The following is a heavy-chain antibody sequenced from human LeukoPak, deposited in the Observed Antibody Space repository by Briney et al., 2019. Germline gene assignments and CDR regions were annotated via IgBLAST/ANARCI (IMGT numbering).Heavy chain of an antibody. Sequence: PSETLSLTCAVYGGSFSGYYWSWIRQPPGKGLEWIGEINHSGSTNYNPSLKSRVTISVDTSKNQFSLKLSSVTAADTAVYYCARELGYSGSYRDAFDIWGQGTMVTVSS. V-gene: IGHV4-34*01. CDR3: ARELGYSGSYRDAFDI. CDR1: GGSFSGYY. J-gene: IGHJ3*02. CDR2: INHSGST. D-gene: IGHD1-26*01.